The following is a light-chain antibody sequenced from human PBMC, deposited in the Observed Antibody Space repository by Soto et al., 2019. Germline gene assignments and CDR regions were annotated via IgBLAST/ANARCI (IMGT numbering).Light chain of an antibody. CDR2: GAS. J-gene: IGKJ2*01. CDR1: QTVDSSY. V-gene: IGKV3-20*01. Sequence: EIVLTQSPGTLSLSPGERATLSCRASQTVDSSYLAWYQQNPAQAPRLLIYGASSRATGIPDRFSGSGSGTDFTLTISRLEPEDFAVYYCQQYGSSPYTFGQGTKLEIK. CDR3: QQYGSSPYT.